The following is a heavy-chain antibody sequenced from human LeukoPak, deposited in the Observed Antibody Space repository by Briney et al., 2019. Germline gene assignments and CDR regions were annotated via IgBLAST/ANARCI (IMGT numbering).Heavy chain of an antibody. J-gene: IGHJ4*02. CDR1: GFTFSSYA. CDR2: ILYDGSNK. CDR3: ARDRNDILTGYSFFDY. V-gene: IGHV3-30-3*01. D-gene: IGHD3-9*01. Sequence: SGGSLRLSCAASGFTFSSYAMHWVRQAPGKGLEWVAVILYDGSNKYYADSVKGRFTISRDNSKNTLYLQMNSLRAEDTAVYYCARDRNDILTGYSFFDYWGQGTLVTVSS.